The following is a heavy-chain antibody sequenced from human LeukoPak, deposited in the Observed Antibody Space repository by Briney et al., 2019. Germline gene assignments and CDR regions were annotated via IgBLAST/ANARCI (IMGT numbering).Heavy chain of an antibody. J-gene: IGHJ4*02. Sequence: SETLSLTCTVSGGSISSYYWSWIRQPPGKGLEWIGYIYYSGSTNYNPSLKSRVTISVDTSKNQFSLKLSSVTAADTAVYYCASRPVDSSGYYPYYFDYWGQGTLVTVSS. CDR2: IYYSGST. D-gene: IGHD3-22*01. CDR1: GGSISSYY. CDR3: ASRPVDSSGYYPYYFDY. V-gene: IGHV4-59*01.